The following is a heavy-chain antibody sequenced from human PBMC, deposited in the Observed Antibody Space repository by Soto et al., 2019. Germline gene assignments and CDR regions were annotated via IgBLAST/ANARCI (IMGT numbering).Heavy chain of an antibody. CDR1: GDSINSRSYY. CDR3: ARQRTSVVTPAYFDV. J-gene: IGHJ4*02. Sequence: PSETLSLTCTVTGDSINSRSYYWGWIRQPPGKGLEWIGSIYYSGRTYNNPSLRSRVSMSIGTSKDQFSLKLKSVTAADTALYFCARQRTSVVTPAYFDVWGPGSLVTVSS. CDR2: IYYSGRT. V-gene: IGHV4-39*01. D-gene: IGHD2-21*02.